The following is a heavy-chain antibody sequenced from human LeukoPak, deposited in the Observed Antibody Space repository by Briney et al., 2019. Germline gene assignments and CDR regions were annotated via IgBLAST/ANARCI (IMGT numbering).Heavy chain of an antibody. V-gene: IGHV1-69*01. D-gene: IGHD3-22*01. CDR2: IIPIFGTA. J-gene: IGHJ3*02. Sequence: SVKVSCKASGGTFSSYAISWVRQAPGQGLEWMGGIIPIFGTANYAQKFQGRVTITADESTSTAYMELSSLRSEDTAVYYCATTRGGYYDSSGDDAFDIWGQGTMVTVSS. CDR3: ATTRGGYYDSSGDDAFDI. CDR1: GGTFSSYA.